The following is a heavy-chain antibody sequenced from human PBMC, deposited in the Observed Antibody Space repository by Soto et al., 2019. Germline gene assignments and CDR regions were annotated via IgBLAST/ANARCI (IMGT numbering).Heavy chain of an antibody. CDR1: GFTFITYW. V-gene: IGHV3-74*01. CDR2: ISPDGSNR. J-gene: IGHJ4*02. CDR3: VRDSCFEQ. Sequence: GGSPILSCASSGFTFITYWMNWVRQTPGKGLMWVSRISPDGSNRGYADSVEGRFTVSRDNAKNSVYLQMNSLRDEDTAIYYCVRDSCFEQWGKGNLVTV.